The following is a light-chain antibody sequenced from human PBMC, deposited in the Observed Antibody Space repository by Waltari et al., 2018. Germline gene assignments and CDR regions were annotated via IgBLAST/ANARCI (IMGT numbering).Light chain of an antibody. CDR1: QRINYY. J-gene: IGKJ1*01. Sequence: QMTQSPSSLPASVGDRVATTCRPSQRINYYLTWYQQKPGNAPKLLIHSASSLQSGVPSRFSGSGSGSDFTLTISSLQADDVAAYYCQQTFKTPWTFGPGTKVEI. CDR3: QQTFKTPWT. V-gene: IGKV1-39*01. CDR2: SAS.